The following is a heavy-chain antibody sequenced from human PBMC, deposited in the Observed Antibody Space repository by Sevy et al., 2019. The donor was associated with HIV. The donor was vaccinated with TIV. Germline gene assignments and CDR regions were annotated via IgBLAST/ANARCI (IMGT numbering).Heavy chain of an antibody. CDR2: ISSSSSTI. Sequence: GESLKISCAASGFTFSSYSMNWVRQAPGKGLEWVSYISSSSSTIYYADSVKGRFTISRDNAKNSLYLQMNSLRDEDTAVYYCARGDTAMGRGKIDYWGQGTLVTVSS. J-gene: IGHJ4*02. CDR1: GFTFSSYS. CDR3: ARGDTAMGRGKIDY. D-gene: IGHD5-18*01. V-gene: IGHV3-48*02.